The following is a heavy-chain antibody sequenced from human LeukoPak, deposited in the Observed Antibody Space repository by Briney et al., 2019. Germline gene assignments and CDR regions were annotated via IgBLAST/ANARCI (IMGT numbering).Heavy chain of an antibody. Sequence: SETLSLTCTVSGGFISSGDYYWSWIRQPPGKGLEWIGRIYTSGSTNYNPSLKSRVTISVDTSKNQFSLKLSSVTAADTAVYYCARAGRYFDWLRGHDAFDIWGQGTMVTVSS. CDR3: ARAGRYFDWLRGHDAFDI. CDR2: IYTSGST. J-gene: IGHJ3*02. CDR1: GGFISSGDYY. V-gene: IGHV4-61*02. D-gene: IGHD3-9*01.